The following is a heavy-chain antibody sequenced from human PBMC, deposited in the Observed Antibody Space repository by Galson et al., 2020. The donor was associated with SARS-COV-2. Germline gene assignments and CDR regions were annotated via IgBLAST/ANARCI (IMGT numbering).Heavy chain of an antibody. J-gene: IGHJ6*03. CDR1: GYTFTSYG. Sequence: ASVKVSCKASGYTFTSYGISWVRQAPGQGLEWMGWISAYNGNTNYAQKLQGRVTMTTDTSTSTAYMELRSLRSDDTAVYYCARRLDCSSTSCFPGPPTSQDGYYYYYYMDVWGKGTTVTVSS. D-gene: IGHD2-2*01. V-gene: IGHV1-18*01. CDR3: ARRLDCSSTSCFPGPPTSQDGYYYYYYMDV. CDR2: ISAYNGNT.